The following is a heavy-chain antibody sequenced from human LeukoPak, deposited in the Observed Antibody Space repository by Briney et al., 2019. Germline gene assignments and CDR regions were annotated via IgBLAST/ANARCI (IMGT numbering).Heavy chain of an antibody. CDR1: GGSISSYY. V-gene: IGHV4-59*01. J-gene: IGHJ6*02. Sequence: PSETLSLTCTVSGGSISSYYWSWIRQPPGKGLEWIGYIYDGGSTSYNPSLKSRVTISADTSKNQFSLKLSSVTAADTAVYYCAREPPIFYYGMDVWAKGPRTPSP. CDR3: AREPPIFYYGMDV. CDR2: IYDGGST.